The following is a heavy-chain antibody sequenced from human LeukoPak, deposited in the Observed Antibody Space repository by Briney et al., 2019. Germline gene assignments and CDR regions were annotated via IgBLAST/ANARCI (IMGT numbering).Heavy chain of an antibody. D-gene: IGHD3-10*01. CDR3: ARVHGSGSYYPDY. V-gene: IGHV3-33*01. J-gene: IGHJ4*02. Sequence: GGSLRLSCAASGFTFSSYGMHWVRQAPGKGLEWVAVIWYDGSNKYYADSVKGRFTISRDNSKNTLYLQMNSLRAEDTAVYYCARVHGSGSYYPDYWGQGTLVTVSS. CDR1: GFTFSSYG. CDR2: IWYDGSNK.